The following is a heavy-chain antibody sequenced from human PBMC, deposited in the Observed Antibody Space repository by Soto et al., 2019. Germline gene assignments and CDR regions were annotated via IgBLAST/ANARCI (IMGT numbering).Heavy chain of an antibody. D-gene: IGHD3-10*01. CDR3: ARGRITMVRGRNWFEP. V-gene: IGHV4-34*01. J-gene: IGHJ5*02. CDR2: INHSGST. CDR1: GGSFSGYY. Sequence: PSETLSLTCAVYGGSFSGYYWSWIRQPPGKGLEWIGEINHSGSTNYNPSLKSRVTISVDTSKNQFSLKLSSVTAADTAVYYCARGRITMVRGRNWFEPWGQGTLVTVSS.